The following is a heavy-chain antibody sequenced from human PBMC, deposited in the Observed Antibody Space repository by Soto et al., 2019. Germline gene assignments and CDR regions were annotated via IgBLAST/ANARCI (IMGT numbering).Heavy chain of an antibody. V-gene: IGHV4-59*01. J-gene: IGHJ6*03. D-gene: IGHD1-26*01. Sequence: SETLSLTCTVSGGSISSYYWSWIRQPPGKGPEWIGYIYYSGSTNYNPSLKSRVTISVDTSKNQFSLKLSSVTAADTAVYYCAEGRARVGLPSAYYMEVWGKGTTVTVSS. CDR3: AEGRARVGLPSAYYMEV. CDR1: GGSISSYY. CDR2: IYYSGST.